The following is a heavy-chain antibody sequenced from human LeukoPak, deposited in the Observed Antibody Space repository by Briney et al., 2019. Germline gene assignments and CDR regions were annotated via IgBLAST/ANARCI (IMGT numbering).Heavy chain of an antibody. CDR3: ARGNYDFVWRRYLPPIFHMDV. J-gene: IGHJ6*03. CDR1: GFTFSDYW. Sequence: GGSLRLSCGASGFTFSDYWMSWVRQAPGKGLEWVANMNQDGSENSSVDSVKGRFTISRDNVNNSLLLQMNSLGVEHTAEYYCARGNYDFVWRRYLPPIFHMDVWGKGPAVTVSS. V-gene: IGHV3-7*01. CDR2: MNQDGSEN. D-gene: IGHD3-16*02.